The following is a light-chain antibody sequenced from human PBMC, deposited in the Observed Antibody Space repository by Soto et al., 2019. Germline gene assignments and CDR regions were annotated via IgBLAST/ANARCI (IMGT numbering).Light chain of an antibody. CDR3: QQYSAYPLT. CDR2: WAS. CDR1: ENIYGY. V-gene: IGKV1-5*03. Sequence: DMKLTLCPSILSESVGDRVTITCRASENIYGYLAWYQQKPGEAPKLLIYWASTLVSGVPSRFTGGESGTEFTLTISDLQPDDFATYFCQQYSAYPLTFGGGTKVDIK. J-gene: IGKJ4*01.